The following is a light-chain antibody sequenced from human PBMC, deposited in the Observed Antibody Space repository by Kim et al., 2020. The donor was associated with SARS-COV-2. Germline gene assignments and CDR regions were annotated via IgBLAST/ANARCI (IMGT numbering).Light chain of an antibody. CDR3: QQFNNYPT. J-gene: IGKJ5*01. V-gene: IGKV1D-13*01. CDR1: QDISSA. Sequence: AIQLTQSPSSLSASVGDRVTITCRASQDISSALAWYQQKPGKAPKLLIYDASSLESGVPSRFSGSGSGTDFTLTISSLQPEDFATYYCQQFNNYPTFGQGTRLEIK. CDR2: DAS.